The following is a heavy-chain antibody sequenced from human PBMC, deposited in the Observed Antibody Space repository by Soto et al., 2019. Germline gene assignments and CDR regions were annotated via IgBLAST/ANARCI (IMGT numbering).Heavy chain of an antibody. CDR1: GFTFSLYG. Sequence: QAQLVESGGGVVQPGRSLRLSCAASGFTFSLYGMHWVRQAPGKGLEWVAAIWDDGRREDYTASVKDRLFISRDNSKNTLYLPLDRLRPEETAVYFCATWQGSHNFHYWGQGTLVTGSS. V-gene: IGHV3-33*01. CDR2: IWDDGRRE. CDR3: ATWQGSHNFHY. J-gene: IGHJ4*02. D-gene: IGHD3-10*01.